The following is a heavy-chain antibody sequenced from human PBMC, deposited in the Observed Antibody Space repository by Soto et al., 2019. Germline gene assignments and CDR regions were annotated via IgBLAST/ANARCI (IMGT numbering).Heavy chain of an antibody. J-gene: IGHJ4*02. D-gene: IGHD5-18*01. Sequence: QVQLQESGPGLVKPSETLSLTCTVSGDSISHDYWSWIRQPPGKGLEWIGYIHYSGNTNYNPSLRXRXTXXIDASKHQFSLKLSSVTAADTAVYYCARAGSGYDYWGQGTLVTVSS. CDR1: GDSISHDY. V-gene: IGHV4-59*01. CDR3: ARAGSGYDY. CDR2: IHYSGNT.